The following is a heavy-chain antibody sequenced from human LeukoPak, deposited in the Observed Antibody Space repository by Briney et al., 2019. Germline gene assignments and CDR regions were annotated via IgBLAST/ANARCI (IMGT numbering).Heavy chain of an antibody. CDR2: IIPILETT. D-gene: IGHD6-19*01. J-gene: IGHJ4*02. V-gene: IGHV1-69*04. Sequence: ASVKVSCKASGGTFGSNAISWVQQAPGQGLEWLGRIIPILETTDYAEKFEDRVTLTADRSTNTAYVEVSSLRSEDTAMYYCARDQGSGGWDEVLYFDLWGQGTLVTVSS. CDR3: ARDQGSGGWDEVLYFDL. CDR1: GGTFGSNA.